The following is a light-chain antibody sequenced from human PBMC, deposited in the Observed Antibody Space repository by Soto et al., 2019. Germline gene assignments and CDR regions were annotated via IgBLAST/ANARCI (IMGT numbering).Light chain of an antibody. V-gene: IGKV3-20*01. CDR2: GAS. CDR3: QQYGSSPSIT. Sequence: ELVLTQSPGTLSLSPGERATLSCRASQSVSTNYLAWYQQKPGRAPRLLIYGASSRVTGIPGRFTGSGSGTDFTLTISRLEPEDLAVYYCQQYGSSPSITFGQGTRLEIK. J-gene: IGKJ5*01. CDR1: QSVSTNY.